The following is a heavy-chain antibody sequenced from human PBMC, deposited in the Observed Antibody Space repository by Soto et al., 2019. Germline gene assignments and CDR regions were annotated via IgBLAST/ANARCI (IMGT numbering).Heavy chain of an antibody. V-gene: IGHV4-31*03. CDR3: ARVTYYYGSGSYSGLYYFDY. J-gene: IGHJ4*02. Sequence: SETLSLTCTVSGGPISSGGYYWSWIRQHPGKGLEWIGYIYYSGSTYYNPSLKSRVTISVDTSKNQFSLKLSSVTAANTAVYYCARVTYYYGSGSYSGLYYFDYWGQGTLVTVSS. CDR2: IYYSGST. CDR1: GGPISSGGYY. D-gene: IGHD3-10*01.